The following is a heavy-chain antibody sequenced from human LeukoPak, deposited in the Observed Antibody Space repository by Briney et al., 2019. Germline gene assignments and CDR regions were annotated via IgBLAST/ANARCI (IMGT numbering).Heavy chain of an antibody. Sequence: SETLSLTCTVSGGSISSYYWSWIRQPAGKGLEWIGRIYSSASANYNPSLKSRVTMSLDTSKNQFSLNLTSVTAADTAVYYCARVLLTEEDAFDIWGQGTMVTVSS. CDR3: ARVLLTEEDAFDI. J-gene: IGHJ3*02. CDR1: GGSISSYY. CDR2: IYSSASA. V-gene: IGHV4-4*07.